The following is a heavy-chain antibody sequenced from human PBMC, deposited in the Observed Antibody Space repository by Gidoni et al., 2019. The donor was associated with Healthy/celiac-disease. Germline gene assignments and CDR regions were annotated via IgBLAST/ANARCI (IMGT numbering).Heavy chain of an antibody. J-gene: IGHJ4*02. CDR2: INAGNGNT. Sequence: QVHLVQSGAEVKKPGASVKVSCKASGYTFTSYVMHWVRQAPGQRLDWMGWINAGNGNTKYSQKFQGRVTITRDTSASTLYMELSSLRSEDTAVYFCARDRSGSDFDYWGQGTLVTVSS. CDR1: GYTFTSYV. V-gene: IGHV1-3*01. D-gene: IGHD3-10*01. CDR3: ARDRSGSDFDY.